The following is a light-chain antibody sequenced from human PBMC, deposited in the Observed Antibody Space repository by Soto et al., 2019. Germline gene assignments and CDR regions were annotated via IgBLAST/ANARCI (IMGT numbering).Light chain of an antibody. CDR2: EVN. V-gene: IGLV2-14*01. Sequence: QSALTQPASVSGSPGQSITISCTGTSSDIGGYNYVSWYQQHPGKAPKLMIYEVNNRPSGVSNRFSGSKSGNTASLTISGLQAEDEADYYCSSYTGSNLGVFGTGTKVTVL. CDR3: SSYTGSNLGV. J-gene: IGLJ1*01. CDR1: SSDIGGYNY.